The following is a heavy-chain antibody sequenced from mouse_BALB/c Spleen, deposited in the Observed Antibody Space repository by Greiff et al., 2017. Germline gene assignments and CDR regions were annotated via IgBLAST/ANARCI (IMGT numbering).Heavy chain of an antibody. D-gene: IGHD2-14*01. J-gene: IGHJ4*01. CDR2: IWAGGST. CDR1: GFSLTSYG. V-gene: IGHV2-9*02. CDR3: ARDGEVRYYYAMDY. Sequence: QVQLKESGPGLVAPSQSLSITCTVSGFSLTSYGVHWVRQPPGKGLEWLGVIWAGGSTNYNSALMSRLSISKDNSKSQVFLKMNSLQTDDTAMYYCARDGEVRYYYAMDYWGQGTSVTVSS.